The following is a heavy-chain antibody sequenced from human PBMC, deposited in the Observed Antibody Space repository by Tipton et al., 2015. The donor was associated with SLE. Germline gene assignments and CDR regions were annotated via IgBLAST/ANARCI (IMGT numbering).Heavy chain of an antibody. J-gene: IGHJ6*04. D-gene: IGHD3-3*01. CDR3: VRDYDLRGDSSDV. Sequence: TLSLTCTVSGGSISSYYWSWIRQTPGKGLEWIGYVVYSGSTNYNPSLKSRVSMFVDTSQKQISLRLNSVTAADTAVYFCVRDYDLRGDSSDVWGKGTTVTVSS. CDR2: VVYSGST. V-gene: IGHV4-59*12. CDR1: GGSISSYY.